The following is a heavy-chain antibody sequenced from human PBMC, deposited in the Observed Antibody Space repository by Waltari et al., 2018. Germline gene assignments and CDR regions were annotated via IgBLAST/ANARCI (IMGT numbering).Heavy chain of an antibody. CDR3: ARVPFYCTNGVCYYYFDY. Sequence: QVQLQESGPGLVKPSQTLSLTCTVSGGSIRSGSYYWSWIRQPAGKGLEWIGRIYTSGSTNYNPSLKSRVNISVDTSKNQFSLKLSSVTAADTAVYYCARVPFYCTNGVCYYYFDYWGQGTLVTVSS. D-gene: IGHD2-8*01. V-gene: IGHV4-61*02. CDR2: IYTSGST. CDR1: GGSIRSGSYY. J-gene: IGHJ4*02.